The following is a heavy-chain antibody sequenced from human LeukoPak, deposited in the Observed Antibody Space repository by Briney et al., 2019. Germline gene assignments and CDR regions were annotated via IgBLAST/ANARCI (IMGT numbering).Heavy chain of an antibody. J-gene: IGHJ3*02. CDR3: TKEVQRWYSYFYRPSYALDI. CDR1: GFNFDDYA. Sequence: QPGGSLRLSCAVSGFNFDDYAIHWVRQGPGKGLEWVAGISANGGFISYGESVKGRFTISRDNPRNSVFLQINFLRAEDMAMYFCTKEVQRWYSYFYRPSYALDIWGQGTMVSVSS. D-gene: IGHD3-22*01. V-gene: IGHV3-9*03. CDR2: ISANGGFI.